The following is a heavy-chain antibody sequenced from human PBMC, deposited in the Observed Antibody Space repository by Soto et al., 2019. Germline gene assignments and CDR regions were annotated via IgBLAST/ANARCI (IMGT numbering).Heavy chain of an antibody. J-gene: IGHJ6*03. D-gene: IGHD6-13*01. Sequence: ASVKVSCKASGYTFTSYYMHWVRQAPGQGLERMGIINPSGGSTSYAQKFQGRVTMTRDTSISTAYMELSRLRSDDTAVYYCARGGWYSRTNTDYYYYMDVWGKGTTLTVSS. CDR2: INPSGGST. CDR1: GYTFTSYY. CDR3: ARGGWYSRTNTDYYYYMDV. V-gene: IGHV1-46*01.